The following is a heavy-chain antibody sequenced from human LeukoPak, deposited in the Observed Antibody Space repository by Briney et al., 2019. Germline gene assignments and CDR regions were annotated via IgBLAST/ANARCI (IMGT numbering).Heavy chain of an antibody. CDR2: IIPIFGTA. Sequence: GASVKVSCKASGYTFTNYGITWVRQAPGQGLEWMGGIIPIFGTANYAQKFQGRVTITADESTSTAYMELSSLRSEDTAVYYCARVRPRDYDILTGYYLYYFDYWGQGTLVTVSS. V-gene: IGHV1-69*13. J-gene: IGHJ4*02. D-gene: IGHD3-9*01. CDR3: ARVRPRDYDILTGYYLYYFDY. CDR1: GYTFTNYG.